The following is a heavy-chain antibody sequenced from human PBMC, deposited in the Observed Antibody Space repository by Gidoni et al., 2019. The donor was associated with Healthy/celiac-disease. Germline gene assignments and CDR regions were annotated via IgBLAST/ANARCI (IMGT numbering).Heavy chain of an antibody. D-gene: IGHD1-26*01. CDR2: ISSSGSTI. V-gene: IGHV3-48*03. J-gene: IGHJ3*02. CDR1: GFTFSSYE. Sequence: EVQLVESGGGLVQPGGSLRLSCAASGFTFSSYEMNWVRQAPGKGLELVSYISSSGSTIYYADSVKGRFTISRDNAKNSLYLQMNSLRAEDTAVYYCASNPTSYPNDAFDIWGQGTMVTVSS. CDR3: ASNPTSYPNDAFDI.